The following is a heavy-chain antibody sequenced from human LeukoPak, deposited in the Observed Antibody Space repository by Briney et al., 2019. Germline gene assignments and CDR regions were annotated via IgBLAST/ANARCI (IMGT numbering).Heavy chain of an antibody. J-gene: IGHJ4*02. Sequence: GGSLRLSCAASGFTVGSTHMSWVRQAPGKGLEWVSVIYPGGTTSYADSVKGRFTVSRDNSKNTLYLQMNSLRAEDTAVYYCARDTTTHFDYWGQGTPVTVSS. CDR1: GFTVGSTH. CDR2: IYPGGTT. D-gene: IGHD5-12*01. V-gene: IGHV3-53*01. CDR3: ARDTTTHFDY.